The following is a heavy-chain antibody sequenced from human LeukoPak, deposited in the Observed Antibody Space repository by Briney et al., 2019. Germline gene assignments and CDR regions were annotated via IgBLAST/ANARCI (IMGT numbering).Heavy chain of an antibody. J-gene: IGHJ5*02. V-gene: IGHV1-69*05. D-gene: IGHD3-22*01. CDR1: GYTFTGYY. Sequence: SVKVSCKASGYTFTGYYMHWVRQAPGQGLEWMGGIIPIFGTANYAQKFQGRVTITTDESTSTAYMELSSLRSEDTAVYYCARARSSSSGYSLRDHNWFDPWGQGTLVTVSS. CDR3: ARARSSSSGYSLRDHNWFDP. CDR2: IIPIFGTA.